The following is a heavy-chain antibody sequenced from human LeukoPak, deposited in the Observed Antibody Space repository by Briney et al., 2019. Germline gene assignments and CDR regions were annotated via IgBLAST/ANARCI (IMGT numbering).Heavy chain of an antibody. CDR1: GFTFSSYS. CDR3: AKDRRTYYFDY. V-gene: IGHV3-23*01. CDR2: MSGSGDTT. Sequence: PGGSLRLSCAASGFTFSSYSMTWVRQAPGKGLEWVSSMSGSGDTTEYAASVKGRFTISRDNAKKTLYLEMNSLRAEDTAVYYCAKDRRTYYFDYWGQGTLVTVSS. J-gene: IGHJ4*02.